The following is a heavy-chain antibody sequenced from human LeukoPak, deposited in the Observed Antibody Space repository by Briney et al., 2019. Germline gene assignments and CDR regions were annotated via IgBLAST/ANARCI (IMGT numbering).Heavy chain of an antibody. CDR3: ARTDYGDYGLSYYGMDV. Sequence: GGSLRLSCATSGFTFSNYAIHWVRQAPGKGLEWVADISFDGDKEYYADSVRGRFTISRDNSKNTLYLQMNSLRAEDTAVYYCARTDYGDYGLSYYGMDVWGQGTTVTVSS. D-gene: IGHD4-17*01. CDR1: GFTFSNYA. V-gene: IGHV3-30*14. CDR2: ISFDGDKE. J-gene: IGHJ6*02.